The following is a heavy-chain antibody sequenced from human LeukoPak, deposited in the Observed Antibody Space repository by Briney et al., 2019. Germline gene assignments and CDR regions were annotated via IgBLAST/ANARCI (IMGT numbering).Heavy chain of an antibody. D-gene: IGHD2-2*01. J-gene: IGHJ4*02. CDR1: GFTFSSYG. CDR2: MSYDGSNK. V-gene: IGHV3-30*18. CDR3: AKDRWGSSSTYFDY. Sequence: PGRSLRLSREDSGFTFSSYGMHWVRQAPDKGLEWVAVMSYDGSNKYHVDSVKGRFTISRDNSKNTLYLQMNSLRAEDTAVYYCAKDRWGSSSTYFDYWGQGTLVTVSS.